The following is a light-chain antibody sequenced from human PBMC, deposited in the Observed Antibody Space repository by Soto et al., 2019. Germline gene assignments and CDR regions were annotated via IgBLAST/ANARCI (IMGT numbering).Light chain of an antibody. V-gene: IGKV1-5*01. CDR2: DAS. CDR1: QSISSW. J-gene: IGKJ1*01. CDR3: QQYNSYPWT. Sequence: DIQMTQSPSTLSASVGDRVTITCRASQSISSWLAWYQQKPGKAPKLLIYDASSFESGVPSRFSGSGSGKEFTLTISSLQPDDFATYYCQQYNSYPWTFGQGTKVDIK.